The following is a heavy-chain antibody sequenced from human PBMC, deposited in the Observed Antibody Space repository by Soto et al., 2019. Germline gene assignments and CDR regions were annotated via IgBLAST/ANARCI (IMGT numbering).Heavy chain of an antibody. CDR1: GGSVSSGSYY. J-gene: IGHJ3*02. CDR3: ARGGGYGRRDAFDI. Sequence: ASETLSLTCTVSGGSVSSGSYYWSWIRQPPGKGLEWIRYIYYSGSTNYNPSLKSRVTISVDTSKNQFSLKLSSVTAADTAVYYCARGGGYGRRDAFDIWGQGTMVTVSS. D-gene: IGHD5-12*01. V-gene: IGHV4-61*01. CDR2: IYYSGST.